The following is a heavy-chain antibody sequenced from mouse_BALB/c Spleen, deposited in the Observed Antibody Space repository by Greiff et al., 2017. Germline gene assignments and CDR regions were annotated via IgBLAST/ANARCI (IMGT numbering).Heavy chain of an antibody. CDR1: GYTFTSYW. CDR2: IDPYDSET. Sequence: QVQLKQPGAELVRPGASVKLSCKASGYTFTSYWMNWVKQRPEQGLEWIGRIDPYDSETHYNQKFKDKAILTVDKSSSTAYMQLSSLTSEDSAVYNGARKILLLRNYAMDYWGQGTSVTVSS. CDR3: ARKILLLRNYAMDY. J-gene: IGHJ4*01. D-gene: IGHD1-1*01. V-gene: IGHV1-52*01.